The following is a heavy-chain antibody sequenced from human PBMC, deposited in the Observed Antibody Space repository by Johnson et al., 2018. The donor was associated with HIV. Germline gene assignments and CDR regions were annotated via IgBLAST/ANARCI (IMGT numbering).Heavy chain of an antibody. Sequence: QVQLVESGGGLVKPGGSLRLSCAASGFTFSDYYIHWIRQAPGKGLEWLAFITGRGTAIYADSVKGRFTISRDNAKSSVILQVNRLTAEDTATYYCAKEWSAFECWGQGTMFTVPA. CDR2: ITGRGTAI. V-gene: IGHV3-11*01. CDR3: AKEWSAFEC. J-gene: IGHJ3*01. CDR1: GFTFSDYY. D-gene: IGHD3-9*01.